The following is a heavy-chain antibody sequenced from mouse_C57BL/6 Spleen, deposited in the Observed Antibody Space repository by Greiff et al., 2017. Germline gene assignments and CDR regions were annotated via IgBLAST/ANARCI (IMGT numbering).Heavy chain of an antibody. Sequence: VQLQQSGAELVRPGASVKLSCKASGYTFTDYYINWVKQRPGQGLEWIARIYPGSGNTYYNEKFKGKATLTAEKSSSTAYMQLSSLTSEDSAVYFCAREGGSLDYWGQGTTLTVSS. V-gene: IGHV1-76*01. CDR3: AREGGSLDY. J-gene: IGHJ2*01. CDR2: IYPGSGNT. CDR1: GYTFTDYY. D-gene: IGHD6-1*01.